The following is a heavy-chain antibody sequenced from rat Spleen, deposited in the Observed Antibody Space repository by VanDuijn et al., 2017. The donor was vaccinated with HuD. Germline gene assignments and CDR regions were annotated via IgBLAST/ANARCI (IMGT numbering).Heavy chain of an antibody. Sequence: VQVVESGGGLVQPKESLKISCAVSGFTFSNAAMYWVRQAPGKGLEWVARIRTKPNNYATYYADSVKGRFTISRDDSKRMVYLQMDNLKTEDTAIYYCTAERVGYYFDYWGQGIMVTVSS. J-gene: IGHJ2*01. CDR3: TAERVGYYFDY. D-gene: IGHD1-1*01. CDR1: GFTFSNAA. CDR2: IRTKPNNYAT. V-gene: IGHV10-5*01.